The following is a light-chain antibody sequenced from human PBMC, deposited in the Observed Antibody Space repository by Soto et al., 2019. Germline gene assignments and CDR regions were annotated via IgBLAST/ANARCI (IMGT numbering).Light chain of an antibody. J-gene: IGKJ5*01. CDR3: QQYESLPLS. Sequence: ILINQSPSYLYASVGDIVKITCRASQSISRYLNWYQQKPGKAPNLLIYVASSLQSEVPSRFSGSGSGTGFTFTISSLQPEDFATYYCQQYESLPLSFGQGTRLVIK. CDR1: QSISRY. CDR2: VAS. V-gene: IGKV1-39*01.